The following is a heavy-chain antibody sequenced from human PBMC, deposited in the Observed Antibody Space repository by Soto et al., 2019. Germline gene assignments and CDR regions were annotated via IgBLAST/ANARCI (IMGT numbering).Heavy chain of an antibody. V-gene: IGHV4-39*07. Sequence: PSETLSLTCTVSGGSISSSNYYWGWIRQPPGKGLEWIGSIYYGGSTYYNPSRKSRVTISVDTSKNQFSLKLSSVTAADTAMYYCARGLYTKAYGSGSYNWGQGTLVTVSS. D-gene: IGHD3-10*01. CDR1: GGSISSSNYY. CDR3: ARGLYTKAYGSGSYN. J-gene: IGHJ4*02. CDR2: IYYGGST.